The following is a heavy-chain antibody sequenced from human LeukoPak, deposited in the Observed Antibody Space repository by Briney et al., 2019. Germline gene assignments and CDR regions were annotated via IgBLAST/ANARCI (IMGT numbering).Heavy chain of an antibody. V-gene: IGHV1-46*01. CDR1: GYSFTSYY. CDR3: ARHGVRAYPKIHNWFDP. CDR2: INPSGSST. J-gene: IGHJ5*02. Sequence: ASVKVSCKASGYSFTSYYMHWVRQAPGQGLEWMGLINPSGSSTTYAQKFQGRVTMTRDMFTSTDYMELTSLTSDDTAVYYCARHGVRAYPKIHNWFDPWGQGTLVTVSS. D-gene: IGHD3-10*01.